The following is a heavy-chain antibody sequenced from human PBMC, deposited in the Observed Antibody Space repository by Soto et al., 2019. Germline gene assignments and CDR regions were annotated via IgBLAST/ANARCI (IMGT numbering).Heavy chain of an antibody. CDR1: GGSISSYY. Sequence: SETLSLTCTVSGGSISSYYWSWIRQPPGKGLEWIGYIYYSGSTNYNPSLKSRVTISVDTSKNQFSLKLSSVTAADTAVYYCARAFVVVPATTGDGCAFDIWGQGTMVTVSS. V-gene: IGHV4-59*01. J-gene: IGHJ3*02. CDR2: IYYSGST. D-gene: IGHD2-2*01. CDR3: ARAFVVVPATTGDGCAFDI.